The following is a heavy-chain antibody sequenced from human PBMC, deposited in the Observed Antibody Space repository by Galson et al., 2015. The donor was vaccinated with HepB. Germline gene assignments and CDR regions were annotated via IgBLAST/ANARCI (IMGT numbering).Heavy chain of an antibody. CDR3: ARDAGMIRGVTTPDY. V-gene: IGHV3-30*04. CDR2: ISDDGSFK. Sequence: LRLSCAASGFTFSTYAMHWVRPAPGKGLEWLAFISDDGSFKYYADSVKGRFTISRDNSKNTLYLQMNSLRSEDTAVYYCARDAGMIRGVTTPDYWGQGTLVTVSS. D-gene: IGHD3-10*01. J-gene: IGHJ4*02. CDR1: GFTFSTYA.